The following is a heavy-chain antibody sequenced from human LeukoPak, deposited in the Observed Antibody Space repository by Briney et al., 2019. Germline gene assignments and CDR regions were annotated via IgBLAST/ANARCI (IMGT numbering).Heavy chain of an antibody. Sequence: PSETLSLTCAVYGGSFSGYYWSWIRQPPGKGLEWIGEINHSGSTNYNPSLKSRVTISVDTSKNQFSLKLSSVTAADTAVYYCARATHYTPHPWYFDLWGGGTLVTVSS. CDR3: ARATHYTPHPWYFDL. V-gene: IGHV4-34*01. D-gene: IGHD4-11*01. CDR2: INHSGST. CDR1: GGSFSGYY. J-gene: IGHJ2*01.